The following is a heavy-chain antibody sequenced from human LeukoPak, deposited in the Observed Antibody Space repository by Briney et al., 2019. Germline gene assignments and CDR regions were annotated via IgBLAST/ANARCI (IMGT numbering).Heavy chain of an antibody. CDR1: GFTFSDYS. CDR2: ISSGGSTI. J-gene: IGHJ6*02. CDR3: ARDDLGTSYFYYGLDV. Sequence: GGSLRLSCTASGFTFSDYSMNWVRQAPGKGLEWISYISSGGSTIYYADSVKGRFTISRDNAKKSLYLEMNSLRAGDTAVYYCARDDLGTSYFYYGLDVWGQGTTVTVSS. D-gene: IGHD3/OR15-3a*01. V-gene: IGHV3-48*01.